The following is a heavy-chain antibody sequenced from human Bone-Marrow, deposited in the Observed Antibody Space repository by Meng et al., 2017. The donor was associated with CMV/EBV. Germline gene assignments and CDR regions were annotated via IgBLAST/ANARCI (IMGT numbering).Heavy chain of an antibody. J-gene: IGHJ4*02. D-gene: IGHD2-2*02. CDR3: ARVSANFHCSSTSCYTLTGSFDY. CDR2: IIPILGIA. CDR1: GGTFSSYA. Sequence: SVKVSCKASGGTFSSYAISWVRQAPGQGLEWMGGIIPILGIANYAQKFQGRVTITADKSTSTAYMKLSSLRSEDTAVYYCARVSANFHCSSTSCYTLTGSFDYCGQG. V-gene: IGHV1-69*10.